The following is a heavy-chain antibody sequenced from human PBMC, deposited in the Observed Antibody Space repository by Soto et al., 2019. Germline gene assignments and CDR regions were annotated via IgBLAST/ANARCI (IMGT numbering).Heavy chain of an antibody. Sequence: QVQLVQSGAEVKKPGSSVKVSCKASGGTFSSYTISWVRQAPGQGLEWMGRIIPILGIANYAQKFQGRVTITADKSTSTAYMELSTMRSEDTAVYYCARFRGSYGMDVWGQGTTVTVSS. V-gene: IGHV1-69*02. D-gene: IGHD3-10*01. J-gene: IGHJ6*02. CDR1: GGTFSSYT. CDR2: IIPILGIA. CDR3: ARFRGSYGMDV.